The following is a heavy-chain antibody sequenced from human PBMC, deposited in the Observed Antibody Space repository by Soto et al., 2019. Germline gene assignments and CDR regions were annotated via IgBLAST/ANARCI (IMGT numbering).Heavy chain of an antibody. D-gene: IGHD1-1*01. Sequence: GGSLRLSCAASGFICSSYDMSWVRQAPGKGLEWVSTILVDGRTFYVDSVKGRFTISRDSSQNTVYLQMNSLRAEDTAVYYCARGFGNWNTFDYWGQGTLVTVSS. V-gene: IGHV3-23*01. CDR1: GFICSSYD. CDR3: ARGFGNWNTFDY. J-gene: IGHJ4*02. CDR2: ILVDGRT.